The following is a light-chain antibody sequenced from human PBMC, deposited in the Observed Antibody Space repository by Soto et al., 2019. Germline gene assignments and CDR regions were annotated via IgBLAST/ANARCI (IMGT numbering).Light chain of an antibody. Sequence: EIVMTQSPATLSVSPGERATLSCRASQSVRTNLAWYQQKPGQAPRLLFYGASTRATGIPARFSGSGSGTEFTLTISSLQSEDFAVYYCQQYNNWPPWTFGQGTKVDNK. CDR2: GAS. CDR1: QSVRTN. J-gene: IGKJ1*01. V-gene: IGKV3-15*01. CDR3: QQYNNWPPWT.